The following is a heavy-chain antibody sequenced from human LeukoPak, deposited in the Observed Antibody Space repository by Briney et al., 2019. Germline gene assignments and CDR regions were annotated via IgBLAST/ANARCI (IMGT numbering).Heavy chain of an antibody. J-gene: IGHJ3*02. CDR3: ARGAYSSSPLPRGDDAFDI. V-gene: IGHV1-2*02. D-gene: IGHD6-6*01. CDR2: INPNSGGT. CDR1: GYTFTGYY. Sequence: ASVKVSCKASGYTFTGYYMHWVRQAPGQGLEWMGWINPNSGGTNYAQKFQGSVTVTRDTSISTAYMELRRMRSDDTAVYYCARGAYSSSPLPRGDDAFDIWGQGTMVTVSS.